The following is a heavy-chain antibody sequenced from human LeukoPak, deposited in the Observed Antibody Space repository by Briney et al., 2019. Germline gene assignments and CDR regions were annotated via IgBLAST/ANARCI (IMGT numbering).Heavy chain of an antibody. J-gene: IGHJ4*02. D-gene: IGHD6-13*01. V-gene: IGHV1-18*01. CDR3: VRDIALIGAAGYYFDH. CDR2: ISAYNGQT. Sequence: ASVKVSCKASGYTFTNYGISRVRQAPGQGREWVGWISAYNGQTIYTPSLQGRVTMTTDTSTNTAYMELTGLTSGDTAVYYCVRDIALIGAAGYYFDHWGQGTQVTVSS. CDR1: GYTFTNYG.